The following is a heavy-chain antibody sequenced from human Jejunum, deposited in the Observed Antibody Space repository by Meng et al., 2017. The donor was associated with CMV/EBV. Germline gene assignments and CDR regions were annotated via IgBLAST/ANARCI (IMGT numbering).Heavy chain of an antibody. D-gene: IGHD1-26*01. CDR2: LRYDGTDE. V-gene: IGHV3-30*02. Sequence: SCAASGFTFSNYAMYWVRQAPGKGLEWMAFLRYDGTDEYYADSVKGRFTISRDNSKNTLYLQMNSLRAEDTAVYYCAKKYSGSFDYWGQGTLVTVSS. CDR1: GFTFSNYA. J-gene: IGHJ4*02. CDR3: AKKYSGSFDY.